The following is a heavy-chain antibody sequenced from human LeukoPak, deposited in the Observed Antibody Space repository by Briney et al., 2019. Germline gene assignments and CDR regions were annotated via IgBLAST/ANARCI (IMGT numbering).Heavy chain of an antibody. CDR3: ASRIVGAAPFNY. Sequence: SETLSLTCTVAGDSISSSSYYWGWIRQPPGKGLECIGSIHYSGSTYYNPSLKSRVTLSVDTSKNQFSLKLSSVTAADTAVYYCASRIVGAAPFNYWGQGNLVAVSS. CDR1: GDSISSSSYY. D-gene: IGHD1-26*01. CDR2: IHYSGST. V-gene: IGHV4-39*01. J-gene: IGHJ4*02.